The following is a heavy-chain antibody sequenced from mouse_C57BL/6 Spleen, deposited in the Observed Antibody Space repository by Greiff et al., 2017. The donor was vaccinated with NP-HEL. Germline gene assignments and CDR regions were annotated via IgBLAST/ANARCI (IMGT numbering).Heavy chain of an antibody. Sequence: QVQLQQPGAELVKPGASVKMSCKASGYTFTSYWITWVKQRPGQGLEWIGDIYPGSGSTNYNEKFKSKATLTVATSSSTAYMQLSSLTSEDSAVYYCARKYYGNYHYFDYWGQGTTLTVSS. CDR2: IYPGSGST. V-gene: IGHV1-55*01. CDR3: ARKYYGNYHYFDY. CDR1: GYTFTSYW. J-gene: IGHJ2*01. D-gene: IGHD2-1*01.